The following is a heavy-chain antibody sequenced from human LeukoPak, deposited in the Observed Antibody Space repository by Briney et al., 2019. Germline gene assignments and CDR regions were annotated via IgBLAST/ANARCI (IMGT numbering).Heavy chain of an antibody. CDR2: IYPGDSNT. J-gene: IGHJ5*02. D-gene: IGHD3-10*01. CDR3: AREGVRGVVTVNWFDP. Sequence: GESLKISCQGSGYTFSSYWIAWVRQMPGKGLELMGIIYPGDSNTIYSPSFQGHLTISADKSINTAYLQWTSLKASDTAIYYCAREGVRGVVTVNWFDPWGQGTLVTVSS. CDR1: GYTFSSYW. V-gene: IGHV5-51*01.